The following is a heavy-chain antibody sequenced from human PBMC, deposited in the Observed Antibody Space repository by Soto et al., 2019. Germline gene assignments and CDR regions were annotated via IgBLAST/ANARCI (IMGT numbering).Heavy chain of an antibody. D-gene: IGHD4-4*01. CDR2: IIPIIGII. CDR1: GGTFSTYT. V-gene: IGHV1-69*08. Sequence: QVQLVQSGAEVKKPGSSVKVSCKASGGTFSTYTITWVRQAPGQGLEWMGRIIPIIGIINYAQKFQARVTISAEKFTGTAYMELTGLRSDDTAVYYCAGDPDSHYNDSHASSYPWGQGTLVTVSS. J-gene: IGHJ5*02. CDR3: AGDPDSHYNDSHASSYP.